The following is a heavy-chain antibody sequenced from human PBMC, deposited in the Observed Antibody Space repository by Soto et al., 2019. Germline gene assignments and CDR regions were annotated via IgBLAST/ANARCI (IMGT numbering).Heavy chain of an antibody. CDR3: ARAEVAVAGSGWFDA. D-gene: IGHD6-19*01. J-gene: IGHJ5*01. CDR2: IFYSGST. CDR1: GDSITSGDYY. Sequence: SETLSLTCTVSGDSITSGDYYWSWVRQPPGKGMEWIGYIFYSGSTYYKASLKSRVTISLDMSRNQFSLKLTSVTAADTAVYYCARAEVAVAGSGWFDAWGHGTLVTVSS. V-gene: IGHV4-30-4*01.